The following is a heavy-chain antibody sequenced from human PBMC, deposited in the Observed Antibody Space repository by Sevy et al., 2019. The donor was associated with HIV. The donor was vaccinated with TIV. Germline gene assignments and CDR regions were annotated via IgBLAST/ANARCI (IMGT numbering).Heavy chain of an antibody. Sequence: GGSLRLSCAASGFAFSTHAMHWVRQAPGKGLEWVAVISCEGTDTFYAASVEGRFTISRDNSKNMLSLQINSLRPEDTAVYYCARDGGYSVKWYPLYWGHGTLVTVSS. CDR1: GFAFSTHA. V-gene: IGHV3-30-3*01. J-gene: IGHJ4*01. CDR3: ARDGGYSVKWYPLY. CDR2: ISCEGTDT. D-gene: IGHD1-26*01.